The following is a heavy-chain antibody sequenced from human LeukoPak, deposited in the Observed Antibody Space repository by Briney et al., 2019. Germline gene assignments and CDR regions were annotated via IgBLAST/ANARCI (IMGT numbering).Heavy chain of an antibody. D-gene: IGHD6-13*01. Sequence: PGRSLRLSCAASGFTFSSYGMHWVRQAPGKGLEWVAVIWYDGSNKYYADSVKGRFTISRDNSKNMLYLQMNSLRAEDTAVYYCAKGGGRLAAAGFFDYWGQGTLVTVSS. J-gene: IGHJ4*02. CDR3: AKGGGRLAAAGFFDY. CDR1: GFTFSSYG. V-gene: IGHV3-33*06. CDR2: IWYDGSNK.